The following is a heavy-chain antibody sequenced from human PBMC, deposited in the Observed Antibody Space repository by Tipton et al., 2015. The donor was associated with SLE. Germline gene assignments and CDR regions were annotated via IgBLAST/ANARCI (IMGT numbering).Heavy chain of an antibody. CDR1: GFTFGEYA. CDR3: ARDRVFAFDL. J-gene: IGHJ3*01. Sequence: SLRLSCTASGFTFGEYAMSWVRQAPGKGLEWISYISDSTIFYADSVKGRFTISRDNAKNSLYLQMNSLRVEDTAVYYCARDRVFAFDLWGQGTMVTVSS. CDR2: ISDSTI. V-gene: IGHV3-48*03. D-gene: IGHD3-10*01.